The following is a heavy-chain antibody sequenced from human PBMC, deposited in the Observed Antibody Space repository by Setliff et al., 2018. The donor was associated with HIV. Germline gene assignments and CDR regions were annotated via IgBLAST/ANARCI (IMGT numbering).Heavy chain of an antibody. Sequence: SETLSLTCTVPGGSINRSNYYWGWIRQPPGKGLEWIGTISYTGSTYYDPSLKSRVTISLDTSKNQFSLKLNSVTAADTAVYYCARGLNSYGSGSYLPLGYWGQGTLVTVSS. CDR2: ISYTGST. CDR1: GGSINRSNYY. J-gene: IGHJ4*02. V-gene: IGHV4-39*07. CDR3: ARGLNSYGSGSYLPLGY. D-gene: IGHD3-10*01.